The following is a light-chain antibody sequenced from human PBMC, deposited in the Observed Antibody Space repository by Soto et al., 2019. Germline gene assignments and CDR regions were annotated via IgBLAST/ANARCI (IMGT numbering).Light chain of an antibody. CDR2: ATS. Sequence: DIQMTQSPSSLSASVGERVTITCRASQSISTYLNWYQQKPGEAPKVLIYATSTLQSGVPSRFSGSGSGTEFTLTISSLQPDDFATYYCQQYNSYSKTFGQGTKVDI. CDR3: QQYNSYSKT. V-gene: IGKV1-5*01. CDR1: QSISTY. J-gene: IGKJ1*01.